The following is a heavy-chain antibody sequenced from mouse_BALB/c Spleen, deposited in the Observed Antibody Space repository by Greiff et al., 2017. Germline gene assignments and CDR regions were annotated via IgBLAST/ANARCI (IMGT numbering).Heavy chain of an antibody. CDR2: IDPENGDT. J-gene: IGHJ3*01. CDR3: NYYGSSWWFAY. Sequence: QQSGAELVRSGASVKLSCTASGFNIKDYYMHWVKQRPEQGLEWIGWIDPENGDTEYAPKFQGKATMTADTSSNTAYLQLSSLTSEDTAVYYCNYYGSSWWFAYWGQGTLVTVSA. V-gene: IGHV14-4*02. D-gene: IGHD1-1*01. CDR1: GFNIKDYY.